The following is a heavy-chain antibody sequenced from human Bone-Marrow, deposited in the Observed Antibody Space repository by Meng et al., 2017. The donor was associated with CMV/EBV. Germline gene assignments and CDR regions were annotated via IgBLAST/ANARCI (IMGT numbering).Heavy chain of an antibody. D-gene: IGHD4-17*01. CDR2: INSDGSST. CDR1: GFTFSSYW. Sequence: GGSLRLSCAASGFTFSSYWMHWVRQAPGKGLVWVSRINSDGSSTSYADSVKGRFTISRDNAKNTLYLQMNSLRAEDTAVYYCARVNGDSPHYYYYGMDVWGQGTTVTVSS. V-gene: IGHV3-74*01. CDR3: ARVNGDSPHYYYYGMDV. J-gene: IGHJ6*02.